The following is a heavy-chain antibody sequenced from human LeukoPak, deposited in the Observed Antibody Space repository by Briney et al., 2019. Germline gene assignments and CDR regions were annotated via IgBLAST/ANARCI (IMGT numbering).Heavy chain of an antibody. V-gene: IGHV4-59*08. CDR1: GGSISSYY. Sequence: PSETLSLTCTVSGGSISSYYWSWIRQPPGKGLEWIGYIYYSGSTNYNPSLKSRVTISVDTSKNQFSLKLSSVTAADTAVYYCARGIAAAEVDYWGQGTLVTVSS. CDR2: IYYSGST. D-gene: IGHD6-13*01. J-gene: IGHJ4*02. CDR3: ARGIAAAEVDY.